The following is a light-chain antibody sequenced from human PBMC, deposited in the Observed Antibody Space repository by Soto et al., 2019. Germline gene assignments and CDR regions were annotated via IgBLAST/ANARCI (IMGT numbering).Light chain of an antibody. J-gene: IGLJ7*01. Sequence: QLVLTQSPSASASLGASVKLTCTLSSGHSNYAIAWHQQQPEKGPRYLMKVNSGGSHIKGDGIPDRFSGSSSGAERYLFISSLQSEDEADYYCQTWGTGSAVVVFGGGTQATV. CDR2: VNSGGSH. CDR3: QTWGTGSAVVV. CDR1: SGHSNYA. V-gene: IGLV4-69*01.